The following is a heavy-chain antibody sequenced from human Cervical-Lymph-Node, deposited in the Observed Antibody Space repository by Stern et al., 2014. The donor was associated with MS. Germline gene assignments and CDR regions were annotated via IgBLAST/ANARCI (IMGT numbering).Heavy chain of an antibody. CDR1: GFTFSSYG. Sequence: VQLVESGGGVVQPGRSLRLSCAASGFTFSSYGMHWVRQAPGQGLEWVGVIWHDGSNKYYADSVKGRVTISRDNSQNTVYLEMNSLRAEDTAVYYCARSSSPRPYYYYGMDVWGQGTTVTVSS. V-gene: IGHV3-33*01. CDR3: ARSSSPRPYYYYGMDV. D-gene: IGHD6-13*01. CDR2: IWHDGSNK. J-gene: IGHJ6*02.